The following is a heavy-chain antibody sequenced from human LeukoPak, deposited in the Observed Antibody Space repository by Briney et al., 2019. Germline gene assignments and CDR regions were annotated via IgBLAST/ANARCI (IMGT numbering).Heavy chain of an antibody. V-gene: IGHV4-30-2*01. CDR2: IYHSGST. CDR1: GGSISSGGYS. D-gene: IGHD4-4*01. Sequence: SQTLSLTCAVSGGSISSGGYSWSWIRQQPGKGLEWIGYIYHSGSTYYNPSLKSRVTISVDRSKNQFSLKLSSVTAADTAVYYCARGGVYSNYYFWYFDLWGRGTLVTVSS. CDR3: ARGGVYSNYYFWYFDL. J-gene: IGHJ2*01.